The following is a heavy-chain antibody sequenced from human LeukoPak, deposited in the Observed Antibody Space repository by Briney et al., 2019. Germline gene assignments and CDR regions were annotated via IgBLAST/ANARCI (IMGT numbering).Heavy chain of an antibody. D-gene: IGHD2-15*01. CDR1: GGSISSISYY. CDR2: IYYSGST. CDR3: ARHEKVVSMDV. V-gene: IGHV4-39*01. Sequence: PSETLSLTCTVSGGSISSISYYWGGIRQPPGKGLEGIVSIYYSGSTYYNPSPKSRVTISVDTSKKQFSLKLSSVTAADRAVYYCARHEKVVSMDVWGKGTTVTVSS. J-gene: IGHJ6*04.